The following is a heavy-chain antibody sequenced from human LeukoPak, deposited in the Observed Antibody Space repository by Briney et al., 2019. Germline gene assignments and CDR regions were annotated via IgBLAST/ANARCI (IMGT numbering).Heavy chain of an antibody. CDR2: IIPILGIA. Sequence: SVKVSCNASGGTFSSYAISWVRQAPGQGLEWMGRIIPILGIANYAQKFQGRVTITADKSTSTAYMELSSLRSEDTAVYYCASTFIWFGELLFNYWGQGTLVTVSS. V-gene: IGHV1-69*04. J-gene: IGHJ4*02. CDR1: GGTFSSYA. D-gene: IGHD3-10*01. CDR3: ASTFIWFGELLFNY.